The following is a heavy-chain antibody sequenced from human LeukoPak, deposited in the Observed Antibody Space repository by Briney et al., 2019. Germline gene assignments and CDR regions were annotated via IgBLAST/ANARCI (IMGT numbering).Heavy chain of an antibody. CDR2: ISYDGLTK. CDR1: EFTFSSYA. V-gene: IGHV3-30-3*01. J-gene: IGHJ5*02. D-gene: IGHD2-2*01. CDR3: ARGYCSSTSCVPFDP. Sequence: RRSLRLSCAASEFTFSSYAMHWVRQAPGKGLEWVAVISYDGLTKYYADSVKGRFTISRDNSKNTLYLQMNSLRAEDTAVYYCARGYCSSTSCVPFDPWGQGTLVTVSS.